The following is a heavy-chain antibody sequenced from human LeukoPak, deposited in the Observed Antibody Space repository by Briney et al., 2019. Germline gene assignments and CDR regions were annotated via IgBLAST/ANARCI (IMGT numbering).Heavy chain of an antibody. CDR3: SRDGDPISAAGTMLDY. D-gene: IGHD6-13*01. V-gene: IGHV3-30*04. CDR2: ILYDGSNN. Sequence: GGSLRLSCAASGFTFSSYAMHWVRQAPGKGREWVASILYDGSNNYYAGSVKGRFTISRDNSKKTLDLQMNSLRPGDTAVYVCSRDGDPISAAGTMLDYWGLGTLVTVSS. CDR1: GFTFSSYA. J-gene: IGHJ4*02.